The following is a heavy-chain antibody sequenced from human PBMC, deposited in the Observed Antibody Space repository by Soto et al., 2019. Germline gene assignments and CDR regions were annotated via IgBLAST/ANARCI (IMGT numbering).Heavy chain of an antibody. CDR3: AHSTYYYDSSGYYHFDY. D-gene: IGHD3-22*01. Sequence: QITLKESGPTLVKPTQTLTLTCTFSGFSLSTSGVGVSWIRQPPGKALEWLALIYWDDDKRYSPSLKSRLTITKDTSKNQVVLTMTNMDPVDTATYYCAHSTYYYDSSGYYHFDYWGQGTLVTVSS. V-gene: IGHV2-5*02. J-gene: IGHJ4*02. CDR2: IYWDDDK. CDR1: GFSLSTSGVG.